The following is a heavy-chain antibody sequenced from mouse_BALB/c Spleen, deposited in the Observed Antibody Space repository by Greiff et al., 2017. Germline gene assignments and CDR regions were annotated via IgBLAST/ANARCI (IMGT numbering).Heavy chain of an antibody. Sequence: EVMLVESGGGLVKPGGSLKLSCAASGFAFSSYDMSWVRQTPEKRLEWVASISSGGSTYYPDSVKGRFTISRDNARNILYLQMSSLRSEDTAMYYCARGGYYDYLYAMDYWGQGTSVTVSS. D-gene: IGHD2-4*01. J-gene: IGHJ4*01. CDR3: ARGGYYDYLYAMDY. CDR2: ISSGGST. CDR1: GFAFSSYD. V-gene: IGHV5-6-5*01.